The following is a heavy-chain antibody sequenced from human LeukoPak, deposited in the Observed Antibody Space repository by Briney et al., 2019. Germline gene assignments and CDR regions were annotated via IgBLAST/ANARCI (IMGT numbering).Heavy chain of an antibody. CDR3: AKDRSGLRFLEWLSAPAPDY. D-gene: IGHD3-3*01. CDR1: GFTFSNYA. V-gene: IGHV3-23*01. CDR2: ISGSGGST. J-gene: IGHJ4*02. Sequence: GGSLRLSCAASGFTFSNYAMSWVRQAPGKGLEWVSAISGSGGSTYYADSVKGRFTISRDNSKNTLYLQMNGLRAEDTAVYYCAKDRSGLRFLEWLSAPAPDYWGRGTLVTVSS.